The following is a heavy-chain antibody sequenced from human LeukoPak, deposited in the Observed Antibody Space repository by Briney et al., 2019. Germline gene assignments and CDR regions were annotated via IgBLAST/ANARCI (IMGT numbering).Heavy chain of an antibody. CDR2: INYSGST. D-gene: IGHD6-6*01. V-gene: IGHV4-59*12. Sequence: SETLSLTCTVSGGSISNYYWSWIRQPPGKGLEWIGYINYSGSTNYNPSLKSRVTISVDTSKNQFSLNLSSVTAADTAVYYCAREGFAARPLDYWGQGTLVTVSS. CDR1: GGSISNYY. J-gene: IGHJ4*02. CDR3: AREGFAARPLDY.